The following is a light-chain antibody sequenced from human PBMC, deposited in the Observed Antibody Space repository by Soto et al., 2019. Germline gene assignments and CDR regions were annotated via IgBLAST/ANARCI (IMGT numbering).Light chain of an antibody. Sequence: DIQMTQSPTSLSASVGDRVTITCRASQDIRNFVAWYQQKPGKAPKLLIYAASTLQSGVPSRFSGSGSGIDFTLTINSLQPEDVATYSCQKYIIVPVFGPWTKVEIK. CDR2: AAS. J-gene: IGKJ3*01. CDR1: QDIRNF. CDR3: QKYIIVPV. V-gene: IGKV1-27*01.